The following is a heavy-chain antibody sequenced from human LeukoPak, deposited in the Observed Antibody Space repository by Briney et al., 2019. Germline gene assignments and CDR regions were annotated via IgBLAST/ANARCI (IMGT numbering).Heavy chain of an antibody. CDR1: GFTFSNAW. CDR3: TPDWVYYGSGSYYSGFDY. D-gene: IGHD3-10*01. Sequence: GGSLRLSCAASGFTFSNAWMSWVRQAPGKGLEWVGRIKSKTDGGTTDYAAPVKGRFTISRDDSKNTLYLQMNSLKTEDTAVYYCTPDWVYYGSGSYYSGFDYWGQGTLVTVSS. CDR2: IKSKTDGGTT. V-gene: IGHV3-15*01. J-gene: IGHJ4*02.